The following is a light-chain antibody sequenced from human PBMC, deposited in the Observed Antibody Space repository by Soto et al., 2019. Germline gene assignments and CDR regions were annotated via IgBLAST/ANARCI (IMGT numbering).Light chain of an antibody. CDR3: QQYNSYWT. CDR1: QGISTY. J-gene: IGKJ1*01. V-gene: IGKV1-9*01. Sequence: DIQMTQSPSTLSGSVGDRVTITCRASQGISTYLVWYQQKAGKAPKSLIYAASTLQTGVPSRFSGSGSGTEFTLTISSLQPEDFATYYCQQYNSYWTFGQGTKVDIK. CDR2: AAS.